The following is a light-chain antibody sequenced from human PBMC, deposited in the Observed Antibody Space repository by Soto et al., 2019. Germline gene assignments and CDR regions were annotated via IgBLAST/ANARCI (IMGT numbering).Light chain of an antibody. Sequence: ETVMTQSPATLSVSPGERATLSCRASQSVSSDLAWYQQKPGQAPRLLIYGASTRATGIPARFSGSGSGTEFTHTISSLQSEDFAVYYCQQYNKWPPLTFGQGTKVEIK. CDR1: QSVSSD. V-gene: IGKV3-15*01. CDR2: GAS. CDR3: QQYNKWPPLT. J-gene: IGKJ1*01.